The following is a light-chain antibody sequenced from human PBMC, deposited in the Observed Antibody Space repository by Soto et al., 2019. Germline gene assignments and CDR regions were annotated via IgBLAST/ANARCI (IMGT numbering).Light chain of an antibody. CDR3: EPYANSPRT. CDR1: QSVSSN. Sequence: EIVMTQSPATLSVSPGQRATLSCRASQSVSSNLAWYQQKPGQAPRLLIYGASTRATGIPARFSGSGSGEDFTPNIWSLQSDGFAFYFCEPYANSPRTCGQGTGLEIK. V-gene: IGKV3-15*01. J-gene: IGKJ1*01. CDR2: GAS.